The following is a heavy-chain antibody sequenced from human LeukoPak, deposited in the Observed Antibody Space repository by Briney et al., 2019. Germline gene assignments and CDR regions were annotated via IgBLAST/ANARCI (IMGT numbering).Heavy chain of an antibody. CDR2: IYSDTRT. D-gene: IGHD6-6*01. CDR1: GFTVSSSY. V-gene: IGHV3-53*01. CDR3: ARERQLVTDY. Sequence: GGSLRLSCTASGFTVSSSYMSWVRQAPGKGLEWVSVIYSDTRTYYADSVKGRFVISRDNAKNSLYLQMNSLRAEDTAVYFCARERQLVTDYWGPGTLVTVSS. J-gene: IGHJ4*01.